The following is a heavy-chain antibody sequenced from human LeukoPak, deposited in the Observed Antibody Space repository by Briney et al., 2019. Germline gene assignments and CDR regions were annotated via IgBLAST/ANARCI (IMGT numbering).Heavy chain of an antibody. Sequence: SETLSLTCTVSGGSVSSYYWSWIRQPPGKGLEWIGYIYYSGSTNYNPSLKSRVTISLDTSKNQFSLMLHSVTAAETAVYYCARARGWDLLHAFDIWGQGTMVTVSS. CDR3: ARARGWDLLHAFDI. V-gene: IGHV4-59*02. CDR1: GGSVSSYY. D-gene: IGHD1-26*01. CDR2: IYYSGST. J-gene: IGHJ3*02.